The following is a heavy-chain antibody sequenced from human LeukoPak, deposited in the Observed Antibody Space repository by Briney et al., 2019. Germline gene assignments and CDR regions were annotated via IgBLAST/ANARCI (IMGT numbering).Heavy chain of an antibody. CDR1: GGSFSGYY. J-gene: IGHJ5*02. Sequence: SETLSLTCAVYGGSFSGYYWSWIRQPPGKGLEWIGEINHSGSTNYNPSLKSRVTISVDTSKNQSSLKLSSVTAADTAVYYCARLTMVRGVIKGWFDPWGQGTLVTVSS. V-gene: IGHV4-34*01. CDR2: INHSGST. CDR3: ARLTMVRGVIKGWFDP. D-gene: IGHD3-10*01.